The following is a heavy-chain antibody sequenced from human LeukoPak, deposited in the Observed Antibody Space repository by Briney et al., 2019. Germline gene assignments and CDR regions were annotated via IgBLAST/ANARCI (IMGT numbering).Heavy chain of an antibody. Sequence: SETLSLTCTVSGGSISRSPYYWSWIRQPPGKGLEWIGYIYYSGSTYYNPSLKSRVTISVDTSKNQFSLKLSSVPAADTAVYYCARGWSYYDSSGYLRPEYFQHWGQGTLVTVSS. CDR2: IYYSGST. J-gene: IGHJ1*01. CDR1: GGSISRSPYY. V-gene: IGHV4-30-4*08. D-gene: IGHD3-22*01. CDR3: ARGWSYYDSSGYLRPEYFQH.